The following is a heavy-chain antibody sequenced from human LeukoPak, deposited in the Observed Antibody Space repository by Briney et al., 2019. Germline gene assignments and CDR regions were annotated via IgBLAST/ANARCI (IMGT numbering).Heavy chain of an antibody. CDR1: GNNFSGYY. CDR2: INPYSGGT. V-gene: IGHV1-2*02. J-gene: IGHJ5*02. D-gene: IGHD3-10*01. Sequence: ASVKVSCKASGNNFSGYYMHWVRQAPGQGLEWMGWINPYSGGTNYAQKFQGRVTITADKSTSTAYMELSSLRSEDAAVYYCARGGQGSITMVRGVITWFDPWGQGTLVTVSS. CDR3: ARGGQGSITMVRGVITWFDP.